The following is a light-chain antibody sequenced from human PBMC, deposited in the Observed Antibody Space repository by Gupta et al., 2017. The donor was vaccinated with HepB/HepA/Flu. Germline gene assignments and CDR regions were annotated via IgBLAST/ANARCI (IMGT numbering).Light chain of an antibody. CDR3: QQYDKLPLT. CDR1: QGINDY. CDR2: DAS. J-gene: IGKJ4*01. Sequence: DVQMTQSPSSLSASVGDRVTITCQASQGINDYLNWYQQKPGKAPKFLISDASNLETGVPSRFSGRGFGTDFTLTISSLQPEEIATYYCQQYDKLPLTFGGGTKVEIK. V-gene: IGKV1-33*01.